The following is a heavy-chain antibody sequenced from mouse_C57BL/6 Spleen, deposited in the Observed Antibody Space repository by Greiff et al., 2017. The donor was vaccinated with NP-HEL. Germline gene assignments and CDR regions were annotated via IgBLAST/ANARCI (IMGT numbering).Heavy chain of an antibody. CDR2: ISYDGSN. Sequence: VQLQQSGPGLVKPSQSLSLTCSVTGYSITSGYYWNWIRQFPGNKLEWMGYISYDGSNNYNPSLKNRISITRDTSKNQFFLKLNSVTTEDTATYYCARGGGSSWGYWGQGTTLTVSS. D-gene: IGHD1-1*01. CDR3: ARGGGSSWGY. J-gene: IGHJ2*01. CDR1: GYSITSGYY. V-gene: IGHV3-6*01.